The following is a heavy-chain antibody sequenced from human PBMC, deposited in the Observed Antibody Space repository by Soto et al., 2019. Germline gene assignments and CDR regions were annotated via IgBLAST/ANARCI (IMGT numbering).Heavy chain of an antibody. Sequence: EVQLLESGGGLVQPGGSLRLSCAASGFTFTDYALSWVRQAPGKGLEWVATISGIGGSTYLADSVKGRLSISRDNSKNTVSLLMNSLRAEDTALYYCAKNQERELPRVIDFWGQGTLVTVSS. CDR2: ISGIGGST. J-gene: IGHJ4*02. V-gene: IGHV3-23*01. CDR1: GFTFTDYA. CDR3: AKNQERELPRVIDF. D-gene: IGHD1-7*01.